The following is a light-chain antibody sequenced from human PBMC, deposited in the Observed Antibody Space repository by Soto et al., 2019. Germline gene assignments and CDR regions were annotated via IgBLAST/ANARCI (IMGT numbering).Light chain of an antibody. J-gene: IGKJ1*01. CDR1: QSIVTY. Sequence: QMTKAASSLSASVGDRVTITCXASQSIVTYLNWYLQKPGKAPKLLIYAASNLQSGVPSRFSGSGSGTDFTLTISSLQPEDFATYFCQQSYSTPPWTFGQRTKADIK. CDR3: QQSYSTPPWT. V-gene: IGKV1-39*01. CDR2: AAS.